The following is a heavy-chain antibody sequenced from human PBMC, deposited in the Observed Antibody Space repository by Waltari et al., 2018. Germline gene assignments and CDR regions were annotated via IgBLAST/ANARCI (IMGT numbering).Heavy chain of an antibody. CDR1: GGSISSSNW. CDR3: ARDGEYSSSPQVRYFDY. D-gene: IGHD6-6*01. CDR2: LYHSGST. Sequence: QVQLQESGPGLVKPSGTLSLTCAVSGGSISSSNWWSWVRQPQGKGLEWIGELYHSGSTNYNPSLKSRVTISVDKSKNQFSLKLSSVTAADTAVYYCARDGEYSSSPQVRYFDYWGQGTLVTVSS. V-gene: IGHV4-4*02. J-gene: IGHJ4*02.